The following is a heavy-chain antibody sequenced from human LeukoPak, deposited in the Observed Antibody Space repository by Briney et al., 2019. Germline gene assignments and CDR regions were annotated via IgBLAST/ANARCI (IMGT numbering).Heavy chain of an antibody. Sequence: SETLSLTCTVSGDSISSGSYDWSWIRQPAGRGLEWIGRIYTTGSTNYNPSLKSRVTISVDTSKNQFSRKLSSVTAADTAVYYCAREPGQLDYWGQGTLVTVSS. CDR1: GDSISSGSYD. V-gene: IGHV4-61*02. CDR3: AREPGQLDY. J-gene: IGHJ4*02. CDR2: IYTTGST. D-gene: IGHD1-1*01.